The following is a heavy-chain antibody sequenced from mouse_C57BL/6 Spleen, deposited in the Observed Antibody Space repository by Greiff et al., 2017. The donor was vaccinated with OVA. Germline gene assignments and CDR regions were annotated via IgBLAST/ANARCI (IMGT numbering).Heavy chain of an antibody. D-gene: IGHD1-1*01. Sequence: EVKLVESGEGLVKPGGSLKLSCAASGFTFSSYAMSWVRQTPEKRLEWVAYISSGGDYIYYADTVKGRFTISRDNARNTLYLQMSRLKSEDTAMYYCTREGAYFYGSSSWFAYWGQGTLVTVSA. V-gene: IGHV5-9-1*02. CDR3: TREGAYFYGSSSWFAY. J-gene: IGHJ3*01. CDR2: ISSGGDYI. CDR1: GFTFSSYA.